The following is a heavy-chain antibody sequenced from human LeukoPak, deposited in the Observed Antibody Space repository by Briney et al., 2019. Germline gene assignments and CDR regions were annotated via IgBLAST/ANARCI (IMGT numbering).Heavy chain of an antibody. D-gene: IGHD1-26*01. CDR3: ASVSGMGFWYFDL. Sequence: GGSLRLSCAASGFTFRSYSMNWVRQAPGKGLEWVSYITSGSSPIYYADSVKGRFTISRGNAKNSLYLQMNSLRDEDTAVYYCASVSGMGFWYFDLWGRGTLVTVSS. V-gene: IGHV3-48*02. J-gene: IGHJ2*01. CDR2: ITSGSSPI. CDR1: GFTFRSYS.